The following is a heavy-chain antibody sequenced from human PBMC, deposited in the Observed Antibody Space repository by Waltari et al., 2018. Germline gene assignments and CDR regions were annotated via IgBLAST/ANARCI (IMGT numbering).Heavy chain of an antibody. Sequence: QVQLQESGPGLVKPSQTLSLTCTVSGGSISSGSYYGSWIRQPAGKGLEWIGRIYTSGSTNYNPSLKSRVTISVDTSKNQFSLKLSSVTAADTAVYYCARVSGIYGMDVWGQGTTVTVSS. CDR2: IYTSGST. D-gene: IGHD1-20*01. J-gene: IGHJ6*02. V-gene: IGHV4-61*02. CDR3: ARVSGIYGMDV. CDR1: GGSISSGSYY.